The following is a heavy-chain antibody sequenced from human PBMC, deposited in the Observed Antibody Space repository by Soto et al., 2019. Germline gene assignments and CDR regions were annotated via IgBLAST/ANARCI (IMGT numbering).Heavy chain of an antibody. CDR1: GFTFSSYA. Sequence: GSMRLSCAASGFTFSSYAMSWVRQAPGKGLEWVSAISGSGGSTYYADSVKGRFTISRDNSKNTLYLQMNSLRAEDTAVYYCSKRPPYYYGSGSYYTRDYWGQGTLVTVSS. J-gene: IGHJ4*02. CDR2: ISGSGGST. CDR3: SKRPPYYYGSGSYYTRDY. V-gene: IGHV3-23*01. D-gene: IGHD3-10*01.